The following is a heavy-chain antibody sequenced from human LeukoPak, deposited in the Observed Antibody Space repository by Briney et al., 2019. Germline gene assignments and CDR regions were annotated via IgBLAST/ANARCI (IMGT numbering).Heavy chain of an antibody. CDR1: GGSISSYY. CDR3: ARVATVVTGFFDY. V-gene: IGHV4-59*01. CDR2: IYYSGST. D-gene: IGHD4-23*01. J-gene: IGHJ4*02. Sequence: SETLSLTCTVSGGSISSYYWSWIRQPPGKGLEWIGYIYYSGSTNYNPSLKSRVTISVDTSKNQSSLKLSSVTAADTAVYYCARVATVVTGFFDYWGQGTLVTVSS.